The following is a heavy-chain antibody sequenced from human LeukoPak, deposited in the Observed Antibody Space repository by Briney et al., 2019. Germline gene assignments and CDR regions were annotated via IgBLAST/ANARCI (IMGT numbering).Heavy chain of an antibody. CDR1: GGSISSGSYY. D-gene: IGHD5-24*01. CDR2: IYTSGST. CDR3: ARGHRDGYNQYFDY. Sequence: SQTLSLTCTVSGGSISSGSYYWSWIRQPAGKGLEWIGRIYTSGSTNYNPSLKSRVTISVDTSKNQFSLKLSSVTAADTAVYYRARGHRDGYNQYFDYWGQGTLVTVSS. V-gene: IGHV4-61*02. J-gene: IGHJ4*02.